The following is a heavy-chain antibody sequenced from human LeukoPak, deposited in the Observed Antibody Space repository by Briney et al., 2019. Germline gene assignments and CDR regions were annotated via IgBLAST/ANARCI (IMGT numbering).Heavy chain of an antibody. Sequence: ASVKVSCKASGYTFTSYDINWVRQATGQGLEWMGWMNPNSGNTGYAQKFQGRVTMTRNTSISTAYMELSSLRSEDTAVYYCARERISYDSSGYYLMKLLDYWGQGTLVTVSS. V-gene: IGHV1-8*01. J-gene: IGHJ4*02. CDR1: GYTFTSYD. CDR2: MNPNSGNT. D-gene: IGHD3-22*01. CDR3: ARERISYDSSGYYLMKLLDY.